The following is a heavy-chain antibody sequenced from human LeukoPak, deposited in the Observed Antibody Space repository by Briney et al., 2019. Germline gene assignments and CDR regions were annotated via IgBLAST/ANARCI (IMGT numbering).Heavy chain of an antibody. V-gene: IGHV3-23*01. J-gene: IGHJ4*02. D-gene: IGHD6-13*01. CDR1: GFTFNNYA. Sequence: GGSLRLSCAASGFTFNNYAMNWVRQAPGKGLEWVSVISGSGGTTYYADSVKGRFTISRDSSKNTLYLQMNSLRAEDTAVYYCAKTRPLDSSSWSHGDYWGQGTLVTVSS. CDR2: ISGSGGTT. CDR3: AKTRPLDSSSWSHGDY.